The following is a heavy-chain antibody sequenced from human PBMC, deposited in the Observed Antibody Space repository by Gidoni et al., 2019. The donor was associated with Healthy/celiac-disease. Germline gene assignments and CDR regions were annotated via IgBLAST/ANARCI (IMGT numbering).Heavy chain of an antibody. V-gene: IGHV1-18*04. D-gene: IGHD3-3*01. CDR2: ISAYNGNT. CDR1: GYTFTSYG. J-gene: IGHJ6*03. CDR3: AREGYDFWSGYYRDYYYYYMDV. Sequence: QGQLVQSGAEVRKPGASVKVSCKASGYTFTSYGISWVRQAPGQGLEWMGWISAYNGNTNYAQKLQGRVTMTTDTSTSTAYMELRSLRSDDTAVYYCAREGYDFWSGYYRDYYYYYMDVWGKGTTVTVSS.